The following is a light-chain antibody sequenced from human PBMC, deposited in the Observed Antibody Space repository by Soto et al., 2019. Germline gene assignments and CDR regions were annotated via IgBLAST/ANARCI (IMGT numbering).Light chain of an antibody. CDR2: AAS. J-gene: IGKJ1*01. CDR3: QQYRSSPLT. CDR1: QSVSSSY. V-gene: IGKV3-20*01. Sequence: EIVLTQSPGTLSLSPGERATLSCRASQSVSSSYLAWYQQKPGQAPRLLIYAASSRATGIPERFSGSGSGTDFTLTISRLEPEDFAVFYCQQYRSSPLTFGQGTKVEIK.